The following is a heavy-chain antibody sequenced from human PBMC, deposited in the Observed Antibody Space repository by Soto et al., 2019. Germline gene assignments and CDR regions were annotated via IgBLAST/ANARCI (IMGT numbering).Heavy chain of an antibody. CDR1: GGTFSSYA. CDR2: IIPIFGTA. CDR3: ARADSYIAAAGAEFDY. D-gene: IGHD6-13*01. J-gene: IGHJ4*02. Sequence: QVQLVQSGAEVKKPGSSVKVSCKASGGTFSSYAISWVRQAPGQGLEWMGGIIPIFGTANYAQKFQGRVTITANESTSTACMELGSQRSEDVAVYYCARADSYIAAAGAEFDYWGQGTLVTVSS. V-gene: IGHV1-69*01.